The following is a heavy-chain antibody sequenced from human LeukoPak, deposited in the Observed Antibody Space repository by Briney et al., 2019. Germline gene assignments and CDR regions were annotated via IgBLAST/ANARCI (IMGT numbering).Heavy chain of an antibody. D-gene: IGHD6-13*01. CDR1: GYTFTSYG. Sequence: ASVKVSCKASGYTFTSYGINWVRQAPGQGLEWMGIINPSGGSTSYAQKFQGRVTMTRDMSTSTVYMELSSLRSEDTAVYYCARAAAAAGTGIDYWGQGTLVTVSS. J-gene: IGHJ4*02. V-gene: IGHV1-46*01. CDR2: INPSGGST. CDR3: ARAAAAAGTGIDY.